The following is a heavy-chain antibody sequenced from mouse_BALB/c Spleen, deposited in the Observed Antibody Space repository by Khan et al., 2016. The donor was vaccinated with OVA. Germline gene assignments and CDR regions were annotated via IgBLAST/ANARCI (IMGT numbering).Heavy chain of an antibody. J-gene: IGHJ2*01. CDR3: SKFLWPYLDY. D-gene: IGHD1-1*02. Sequence: EVQLVESGPGLVKPSQSLSLTCSVTGYSITSGYYWNWLRQFPGNKLEWMGYISYDGSNNYNPSLKNRISITRDTSKNQFFLMLNSVTTDDTATYYCSKFLWPYLDYWGQGTTLTVSS. CDR1: GYSITSGYY. V-gene: IGHV3-6*02. CDR2: ISYDGSN.